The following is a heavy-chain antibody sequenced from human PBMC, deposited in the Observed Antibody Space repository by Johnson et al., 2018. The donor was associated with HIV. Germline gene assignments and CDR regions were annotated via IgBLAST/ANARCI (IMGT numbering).Heavy chain of an antibody. V-gene: IGHV3-23*04. CDR3: ASQVRGLRLGVDAFDI. Sequence: VQLVESGGGLVQPGGSLRLSCAASGFTFSSYAMSWVRQAPGKGLEWVSAISVSGGDTYYAESVKGRFTISRDNSKNTLYLQMNKLRAEDTAVYFCASQVRGLRLGVDAFDIWGQGTMVTVSS. J-gene: IGHJ3*02. CDR1: GFTFSSYA. D-gene: IGHD3-16*01. CDR2: ISVSGGDT.